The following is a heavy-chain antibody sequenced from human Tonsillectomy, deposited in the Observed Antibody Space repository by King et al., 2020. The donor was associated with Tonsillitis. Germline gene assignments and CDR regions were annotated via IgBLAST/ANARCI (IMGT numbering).Heavy chain of an antibody. V-gene: IGHV4-39*01. CDR3: ARRSGSYYGLDY. Sequence: QLQESGPGLVKPSETLSLTCTVSGGSISSSSYYWGWIRQPPGKGLEWIGSIYYSGSTYYNPSLKSRVTISVDTSKNQFSLKLSSVTAADTAVYYCARRSGSYYGLDYWGQGTLVTVSS. D-gene: IGHD1-26*01. CDR2: IYYSGST. CDR1: GGSISSSSYY. J-gene: IGHJ4*02.